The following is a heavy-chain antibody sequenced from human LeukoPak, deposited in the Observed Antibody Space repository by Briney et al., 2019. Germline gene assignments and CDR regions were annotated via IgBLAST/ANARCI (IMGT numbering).Heavy chain of an antibody. CDR3: ATARADYGDYNSFYYMDV. V-gene: IGHV4-61*02. Sequence: SQTLSLTCTVSGDSMSSDSYFWSWIRQPAGKGLEWIGRSYSSRRTYYNPSLKSRVTISLDTSRNQFSLKLSSVTAADTAVYFCATARADYGDYNSFYYMDVWGKGTTVTVSS. CDR2: SYSSRRT. D-gene: IGHD4-17*01. J-gene: IGHJ6*03. CDR1: GDSMSSDSYF.